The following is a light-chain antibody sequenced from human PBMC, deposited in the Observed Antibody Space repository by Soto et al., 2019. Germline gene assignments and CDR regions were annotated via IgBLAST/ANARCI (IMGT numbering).Light chain of an antibody. CDR2: DVS. V-gene: IGLV2-8*01. Sequence: QSALTQPPSASGSPGQSVTISCTGTSSDVGGYNYVSWYQQHPGKAPKLMIYDVSKRPSGVPDRFSGSKSGNTASLTVSGLQAEDEADYYCSSYAGSNNVGFGGGTKVTVL. CDR3: SSYAGSNNVG. J-gene: IGLJ2*01. CDR1: SSDVGGYNY.